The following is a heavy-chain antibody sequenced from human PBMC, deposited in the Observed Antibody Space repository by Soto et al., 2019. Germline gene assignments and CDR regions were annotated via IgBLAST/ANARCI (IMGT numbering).Heavy chain of an antibody. V-gene: IGHV4-39*01. J-gene: IGHJ4*02. Sequence: QLQLQESGPGLVKPSETLSLTCTVSGGSISSSSYLWGWVRQPPGKGLEWIGSIYYSGNTYYNPSLKSRVTISVDTSKNQFSLKLSSVTAADTAVYYCARTYYYDDSGYYSGGSWGQGTLVTVSS. CDR3: ARTYYYDDSGYYSGGS. D-gene: IGHD3-22*01. CDR2: IYYSGNT. CDR1: GGSISSSSYL.